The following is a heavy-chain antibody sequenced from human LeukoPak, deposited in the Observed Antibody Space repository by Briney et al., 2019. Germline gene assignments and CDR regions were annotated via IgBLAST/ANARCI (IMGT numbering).Heavy chain of an antibody. CDR1: GYTFTGYY. Sequence: ASVKVSCKASGYTFTGYYMHWVRQAPGQGLEWMGWINPNSGGTNYAQKFQGRVTMTRDTSINTAYMELSRLRSDDTAVYYCASGDILTGYYFDYWGQGTLVTVSS. CDR3: ASGDILTGYYFDY. J-gene: IGHJ4*02. CDR2: INPNSGGT. D-gene: IGHD3-9*01. V-gene: IGHV1-2*02.